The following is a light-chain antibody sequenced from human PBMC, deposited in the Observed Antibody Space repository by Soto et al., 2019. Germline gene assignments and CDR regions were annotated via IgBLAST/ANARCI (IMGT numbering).Light chain of an antibody. V-gene: IGKV3-20*01. CDR2: AAS. CDR3: QQYGSSRT. J-gene: IGKJ1*01. Sequence: EIVLTQSPGTLSLSPGERATLSCMASQSVSSSSLAWYQQKPGQAPRLLIYAASSRATGIPDRFSGSGSGTDFTLTISRLEPEDFAVDYCQQYGSSRTFGQGTKVEIK. CDR1: QSVSSSS.